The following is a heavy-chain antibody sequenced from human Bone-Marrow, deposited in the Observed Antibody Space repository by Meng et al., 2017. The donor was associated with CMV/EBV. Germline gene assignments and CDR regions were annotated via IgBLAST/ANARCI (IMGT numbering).Heavy chain of an antibody. CDR1: GYTFTSYY. CDR3: ARGSPLTGTLLAYCGGDCYSPAFDN. CDR2: INPSGGST. Sequence: SVKVSCKASGYTFTSYYMHWVRQAPGQGLEWMGIINPSGGSTSYAQKFQGRVTMTRDTSISTAYMELSRLRSDDTAVYYCARGSPLTGTLLAYCGGDCYSPAFDNWGQGTMVTASS. D-gene: IGHD2-21*01. J-gene: IGHJ3*02. V-gene: IGHV1-46*01.